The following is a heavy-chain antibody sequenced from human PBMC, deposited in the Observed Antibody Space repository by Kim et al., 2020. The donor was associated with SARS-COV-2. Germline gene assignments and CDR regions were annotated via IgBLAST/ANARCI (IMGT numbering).Heavy chain of an antibody. J-gene: IGHJ4*02. Sequence: GGSLRLSCAASGFTFSSYWMSWVRQAPGKGLEWVANIKQDGSEKYYVDSVKGRFTISRDNAKNSLYLQMNSLRAEDTAVYYCARDLPVGIATTALFDYWGQGTLVTVSS. CDR1: GFTFSSYW. CDR3: ARDLPVGIATTALFDY. CDR2: IKQDGSEK. D-gene: IGHD5-12*01. V-gene: IGHV3-7*03.